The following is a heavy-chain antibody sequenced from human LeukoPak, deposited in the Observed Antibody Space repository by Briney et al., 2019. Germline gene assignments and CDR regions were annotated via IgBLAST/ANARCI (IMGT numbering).Heavy chain of an antibody. CDR1: GGSISSYY. Sequence: PSETLSLTCTVSGGSISSYYWSWIRQPPGKGLEWIGYIYYSGSTNYNPSLKSRVTISVDTSKNQFSLKLSSVTAADTAVYYCARIRLDNWKRNDAFDIWGQGTMVTVSS. CDR2: IYYSGST. J-gene: IGHJ3*02. D-gene: IGHD1-20*01. CDR3: ARIRLDNWKRNDAFDI. V-gene: IGHV4-59*08.